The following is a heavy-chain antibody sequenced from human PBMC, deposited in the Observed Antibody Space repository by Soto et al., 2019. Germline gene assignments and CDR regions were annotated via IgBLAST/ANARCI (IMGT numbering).Heavy chain of an antibody. CDR2: ISGSGGST. V-gene: IGHV3-23*01. CDR3: AKDHTIAVAGNFDY. CDR1: GFTFSSYA. J-gene: IGHJ4*02. Sequence: GGSLRLSCAASGFTFSSYAMSWVRQPPGKGLEWVSAISGSGGSTYYADSVKGRFTISRDNSKNTLYLQMNSLRAEDTAVYYCAKDHTIAVAGNFDYWGQGTLVTVSS. D-gene: IGHD6-19*01.